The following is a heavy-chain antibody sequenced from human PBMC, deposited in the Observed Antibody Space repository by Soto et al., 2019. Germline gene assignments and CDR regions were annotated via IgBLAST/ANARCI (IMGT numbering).Heavy chain of an antibody. CDR1: GGTFSSYA. CDR3: ARVVTVVKSFHYWYFDL. CDR2: IIPMFGTT. Sequence: QVQLVQSGAEVKKPGSSVKVDCKASGGTFSSYAISWVRHAPGQGLEWMGGIIPMFGTTNYAQKFQGRVTITADESTSTAYMELSSLRSEDTAVYYCARVVTVVKSFHYWYFDLWGRGTLVTVSS. V-gene: IGHV1-69*12. D-gene: IGHD2-15*01. J-gene: IGHJ2*01.